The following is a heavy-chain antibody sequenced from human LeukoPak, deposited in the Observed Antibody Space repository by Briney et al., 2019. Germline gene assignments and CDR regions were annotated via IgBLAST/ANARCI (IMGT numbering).Heavy chain of an antibody. CDR3: ASSSPTLYIDY. J-gene: IGHJ4*02. CDR2: VYYSGST. Sequence: SETLSLTCTVSSDSISPYYWSWIRQSPGTGLEWIGCVYYSGSTTYNPSLKSRVTISIDTSKNQFSLKLTSVTAADTAMYYCASSSPTLYIDYWGQGTLVTVSS. V-gene: IGHV4-59*01. D-gene: IGHD2/OR15-2a*01. CDR1: SDSISPYY.